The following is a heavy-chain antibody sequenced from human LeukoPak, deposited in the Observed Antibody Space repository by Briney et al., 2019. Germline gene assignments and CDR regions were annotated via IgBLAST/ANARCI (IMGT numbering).Heavy chain of an antibody. V-gene: IGHV1-46*01. CDR2: INPSGGST. CDR3: ASQCSGGSCYSLWGNYYYYYMDV. Sequence: GASVKVSCKASGYTFTSYYMHWVRQAPGQGLEWMGIINPSGGSTSYAQKFQGRVTITADKSTSTAYMELSSLRSEDTAVYYCASQCSGGSCYSLWGNYYYYYMDVWGKGTTVTVSS. CDR1: GYTFTSYY. J-gene: IGHJ6*03. D-gene: IGHD2-15*01.